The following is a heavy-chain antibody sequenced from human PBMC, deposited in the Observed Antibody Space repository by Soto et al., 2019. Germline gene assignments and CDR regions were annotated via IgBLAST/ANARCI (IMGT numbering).Heavy chain of an antibody. CDR2: IIPIFGTA. Sequence: ASVKVSCKASGGTFSSYAISWVRQAPGQGLEWMGGIIPIFGTANYAQKFQGRVTITADESTSTAYMELSSLRSEDTAVYYCARKRITMVRGVIMGGMDVWGQGTTVTVSS. D-gene: IGHD3-10*01. CDR1: GGTFSSYA. J-gene: IGHJ6*02. V-gene: IGHV1-69*13. CDR3: ARKRITMVRGVIMGGMDV.